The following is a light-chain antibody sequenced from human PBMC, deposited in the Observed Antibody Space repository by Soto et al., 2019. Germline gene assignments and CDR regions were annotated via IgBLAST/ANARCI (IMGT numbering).Light chain of an antibody. CDR3: SSYTRRSTRV. Sequence: QSVLTQPASVSGSLGQSITISCTGTSSDVGGYNYVSWYQQHPGKAPKLMIYEVSNRPSGVSNRFSGSKSGNTASLTISGLQAEDEAHYYCSSYTRRSTRVFGGGTQLTVL. V-gene: IGLV2-14*01. CDR1: SSDVGGYNY. J-gene: IGLJ7*01. CDR2: EVS.